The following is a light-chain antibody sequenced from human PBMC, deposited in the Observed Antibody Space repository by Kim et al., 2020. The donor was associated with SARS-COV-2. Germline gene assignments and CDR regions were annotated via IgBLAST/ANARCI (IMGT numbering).Light chain of an antibody. CDR2: GAS. Sequence: SPGERATLSCRASQNISSSYLAWYQQKPGQAPRLLIYGASSRAPGIPDRFSGSGSGTDFTLTISRLEPEDFAVYSCQQYGTSPLTFGGGTKVDIK. J-gene: IGKJ4*01. CDR1: QNISSSY. V-gene: IGKV3-20*01. CDR3: QQYGTSPLT.